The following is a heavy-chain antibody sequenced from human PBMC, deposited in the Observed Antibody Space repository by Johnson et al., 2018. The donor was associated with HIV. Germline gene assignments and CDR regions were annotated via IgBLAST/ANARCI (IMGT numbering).Heavy chain of an antibody. CDR2: TGICVNT. CDR3: AKEEYFSSWNPDAFDI. D-gene: IGHD6-13*01. Sequence: ETLVESGGGLAQPGGSLSLSSAASGFSVSSNYLSWVRKAPGKGLEWVSSITGICVNTYYADSVKGRFSVSRDTSNDTLYLLMNSLRPKNTTVYYCAKEEYFSSWNPDAFDIWGQGTMVTVSS. CDR1: GFSVSSNY. V-gene: IGHV3-66*01. J-gene: IGHJ3*02.